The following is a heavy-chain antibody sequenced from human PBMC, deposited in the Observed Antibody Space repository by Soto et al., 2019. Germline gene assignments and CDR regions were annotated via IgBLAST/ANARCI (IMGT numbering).Heavy chain of an antibody. CDR3: ARVYSGYADARVGNWFDP. D-gene: IGHD5-12*01. J-gene: IGHJ5*02. Sequence: QVQLVQSGAEVKKPGASVKVSCKASGYTFTSYGISWVRQAPGQGLEWMGWISAYNGNTNYAQKLQGRVTMTTDTSTSTAYRELRSLRSDDTAVYYCARVYSGYADARVGNWFDPWGQGTLVTVSS. V-gene: IGHV1-18*01. CDR1: GYTFTSYG. CDR2: ISAYNGNT.